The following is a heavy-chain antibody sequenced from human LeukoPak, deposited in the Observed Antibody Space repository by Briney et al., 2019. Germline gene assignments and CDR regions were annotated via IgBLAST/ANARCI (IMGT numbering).Heavy chain of an antibody. J-gene: IGHJ3*02. V-gene: IGHV3-23*01. CDR3: ARDPLSYYYDSSGFGGLDI. D-gene: IGHD3-22*01. CDR2: ISGSGTNT. CDR1: GFTFSSYA. Sequence: GGSLRLSCAASGFTFSSYAMSWVRQAPGKWLEWVSVISGSGTNTYYADSVKGRFTISRDNSKNTLYLQMNSLRAEDTAVYYCARDPLSYYYDSSGFGGLDIWGQGTMVTVSS.